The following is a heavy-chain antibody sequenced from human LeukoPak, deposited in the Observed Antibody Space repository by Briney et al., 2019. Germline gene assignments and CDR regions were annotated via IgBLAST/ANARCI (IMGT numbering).Heavy chain of an antibody. J-gene: IGHJ2*01. CDR3: ARVAKCSSTCRGKYWYFDL. V-gene: IGHV4-34*01. CDR2: INHSGST. CDR1: GGSFSGYI. D-gene: IGHD2-2*01. Sequence: SETLSLTCAVYGGSFSGYIWGWIRQPPGKGLEWIGEINHSGSTTYSPSLKSRVTISVDTAKNQFSLQLNSVTAADTAVYYCARVAKCSSTCRGKYWYFDLWGRGTLVTLPS.